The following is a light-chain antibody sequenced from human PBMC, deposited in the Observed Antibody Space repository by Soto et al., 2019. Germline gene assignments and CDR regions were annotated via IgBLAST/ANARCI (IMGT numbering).Light chain of an antibody. CDR2: GAS. CDR3: QQRSSWPIT. CDR1: QSVDSY. Sequence: IVLTQSPVSLSLSPGERATLSCRASQSVDSYLVWYQQKPGQAPRLVIFGASNRATGIPARFSGSGSGTDFTLTINSLEPEDFAVYYCQQRSSWPITFGQGTRLEIK. J-gene: IGKJ5*01. V-gene: IGKV3-11*01.